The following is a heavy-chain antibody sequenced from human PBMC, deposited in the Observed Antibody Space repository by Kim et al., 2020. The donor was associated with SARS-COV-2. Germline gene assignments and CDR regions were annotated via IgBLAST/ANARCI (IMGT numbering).Heavy chain of an antibody. CDR1: GFTFTSSA. D-gene: IGHD6-19*01. CDR2: IVVGSGNT. V-gene: IGHV1-58*01. Sequence: SVKVSCKASGFTFTSSAVQWVRQARGQRLEWIGWIVVGSGNTNYAQKFQERVTITRDMSTSTAYMELSSLRSEDTAVYYCAALALRRQWRDWYFDLWGRGTLVTVSS. CDR3: AALALRRQWRDWYFDL. J-gene: IGHJ2*01.